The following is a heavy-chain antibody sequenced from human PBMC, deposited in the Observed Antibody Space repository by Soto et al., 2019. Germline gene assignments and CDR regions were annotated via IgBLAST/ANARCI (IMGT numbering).Heavy chain of an antibody. J-gene: IGHJ6*02. Sequence: QVQLVQSGSDVKKPGASVKVSCRASGYTFTDYHIHWLRQAPGHALEWMGRISPKSGGIHSAQKFQGRVTPATDTSTSTAYMELGRLRSDETFVYYCARGVSTECSNGVCSWNYHHEMDVWGQGTTVAVS. CDR2: ISPKSGGI. D-gene: IGHD2-8*01. V-gene: IGHV1-2*01. CDR1: GYTFTDYH. CDR3: ARGVSTECSNGVCSWNYHHEMDV.